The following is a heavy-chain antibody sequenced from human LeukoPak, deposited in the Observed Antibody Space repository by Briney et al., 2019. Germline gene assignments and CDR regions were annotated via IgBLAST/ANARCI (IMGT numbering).Heavy chain of an antibody. CDR2: ISGDGGST. D-gene: IGHD1-26*01. Sequence: GGSLRLSCAASGFTFDDYAMHWVRQAPGKGLEWVSLISGDGGSTYYADSVKGRFTISRDNSKNPLYPQMNSLRTEDNALYYCAKDIAKHIVGATNLDYWGQGTLVTVSS. CDR3: AKDIAKHIVGATNLDY. J-gene: IGHJ4*02. V-gene: IGHV3-43*02. CDR1: GFTFDDYA.